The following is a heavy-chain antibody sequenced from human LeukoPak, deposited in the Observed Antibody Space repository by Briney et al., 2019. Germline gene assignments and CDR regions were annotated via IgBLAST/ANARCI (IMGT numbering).Heavy chain of an antibody. CDR2: INHSGST. J-gene: IGHJ6*02. CDR3: ARTVVVAATTLIYYYYGMDV. Sequence: SETLSLTCAVYGGSFSGYYWSWIRQPPGKGLEWIGEINHSGSTNYNPSLKSRVTISVDTSKNQFSLKLSSVTAADTAVYYCARTVVVAATTLIYYYYGMDVGGQGTTVTVSS. D-gene: IGHD2-15*01. V-gene: IGHV4-34*01. CDR1: GGSFSGYY.